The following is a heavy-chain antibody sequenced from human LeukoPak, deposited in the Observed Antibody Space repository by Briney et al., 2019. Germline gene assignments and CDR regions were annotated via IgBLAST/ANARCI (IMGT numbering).Heavy chain of an antibody. CDR1: GYTFTSYD. Sequence: ASVKVSCKASGYTFTSYDINWVRQATGQGLEWMGWMNPNSGNTGYAQKFQGRVTITRNTSISTAYMELSSLRSDDTAVYYCARDNGGRAMAYYYYYYMDVWGKGTTVTISS. V-gene: IGHV1-8*03. CDR2: MNPNSGNT. D-gene: IGHD2-15*01. J-gene: IGHJ6*03. CDR3: ARDNGGRAMAYYYYYYMDV.